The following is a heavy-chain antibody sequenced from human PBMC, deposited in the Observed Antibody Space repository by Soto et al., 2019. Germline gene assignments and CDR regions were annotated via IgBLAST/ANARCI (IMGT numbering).Heavy chain of an antibody. V-gene: IGHV4-34*01. CDR2: INHSGST. D-gene: IGHD6-19*01. CDR3: ARGRQWLPLNY. CDR1: GGSFSGYY. Sequence: SETLSLTCAVYGGSFSGYYWSWIRQPPGKGLEWIGEINHSGSTNYNPSLKSRVTISVDTSKNQFSLKLSSVTAADTAVYYCARGRQWLPLNYWGQGTLVTVSS. J-gene: IGHJ4*02.